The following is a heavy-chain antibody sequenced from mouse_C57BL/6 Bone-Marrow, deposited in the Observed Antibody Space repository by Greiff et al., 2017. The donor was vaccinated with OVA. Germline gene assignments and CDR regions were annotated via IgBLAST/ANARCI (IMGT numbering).Heavy chain of an antibody. J-gene: IGHJ2*01. D-gene: IGHD2-12*01. Sequence: QVQLQQPGAELVMPGASVKLSCKASGYTFTSYWMHWVKQRPGQGLEWIGEIDPSDSYTNYNQKFKGKSTLTVDKSSSTAYMQLSSLTSEDSAVYYCARRRIVRYYFDYWGQGTTLTVSS. V-gene: IGHV1-69*01. CDR2: IDPSDSYT. CDR3: ARRRIVRYYFDY. CDR1: GYTFTSYW.